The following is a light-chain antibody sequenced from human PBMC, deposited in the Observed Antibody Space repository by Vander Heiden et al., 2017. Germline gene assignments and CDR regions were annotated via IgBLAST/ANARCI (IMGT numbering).Light chain of an antibody. Sequence: QSALPQHAPASGSPGQSLTISCTGTSSDVGSYNVVFWYQQNPGKSPKLMIYDISKLPSGVANRFSGSKSSSTASLTSTVHQAEDEADYCCFSYASSSTLGVFGGGTKLTVL. CDR2: DIS. V-gene: IGLV2-23*02. CDR1: SSDVGSYNV. J-gene: IGLJ3*02. CDR3: FSYASSSTLGV.